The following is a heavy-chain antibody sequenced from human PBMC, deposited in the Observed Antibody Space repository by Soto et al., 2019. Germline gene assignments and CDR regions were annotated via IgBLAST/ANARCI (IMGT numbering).Heavy chain of an antibody. CDR2: INPNSGGT. D-gene: IGHD6-19*01. J-gene: IGHJ6*02. CDR1: GYTFTGYY. CDR3: ARDCVGIIAVADPSVCGMDV. V-gene: IGHV1-2*02. Sequence: ASVKVSCKTSGYTFTGYYMHWVRQAPGQGLEWMGWINPNSGGTNYAQKFQGRVTMTRDTSISTAYMELNGLRSDDTAVYYCARDCVGIIAVADPSVCGMDVWGQGTTVTVSS.